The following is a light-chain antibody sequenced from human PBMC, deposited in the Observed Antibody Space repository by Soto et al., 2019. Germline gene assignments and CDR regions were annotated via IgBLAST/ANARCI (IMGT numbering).Light chain of an antibody. CDR3: SSYTTASSLE. V-gene: IGLV2-14*01. Sequence: LTQPASVSGSPGQSINISCTGSSRDVGTYKYVSWYQQHPGKAPKLIIFEVSHRPSGVSDRFSGSKSGNTASLTISGLQAEDEADYSCSSYTTASSLEFGGGTKVTVL. CDR2: EVS. J-gene: IGLJ2*01. CDR1: SRDVGTYKY.